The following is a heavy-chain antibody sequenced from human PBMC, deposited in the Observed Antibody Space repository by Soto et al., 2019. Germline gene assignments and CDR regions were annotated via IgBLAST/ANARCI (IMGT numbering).Heavy chain of an antibody. V-gene: IGHV3-23*01. CDR1: GFPCGSYD. CDR3: AKATATGGGAFDF. J-gene: IGHJ3*01. Sequence: PVGSLRLSCAASGFPCGSYDMTWARQAPGKGLEWVSTILVDGRTFYVDSVKGRFTISRDNSRNTVYLQMNSLTAGDTALYYCAKATATGGGAFDFCGQGTMVTVSS. CDR2: ILVDGRT. D-gene: IGHD2-8*02.